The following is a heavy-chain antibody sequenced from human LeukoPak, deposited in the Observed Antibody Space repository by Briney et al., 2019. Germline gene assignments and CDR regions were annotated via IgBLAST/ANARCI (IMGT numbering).Heavy chain of an antibody. V-gene: IGHV4-4*02. D-gene: IGHD3-22*01. J-gene: IGHJ6*02. CDR2: IYHSGST. Sequence: KPSGTLSLTCAVSGGSTSSSNWWSWVRQPPGKGLEWIGEIYHSGSTNYNPSLKSRVTISVDKSKNQFSLKLSSVTAADTAVYYCARAGSGYTFYYYYYGMDVWGQGTTVTVSS. CDR1: GGSTSSSNW. CDR3: ARAGSGYTFYYYYYGMDV.